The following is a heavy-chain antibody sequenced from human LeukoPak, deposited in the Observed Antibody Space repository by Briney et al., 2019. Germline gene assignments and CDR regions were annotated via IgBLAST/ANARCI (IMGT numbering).Heavy chain of an antibody. Sequence: PSETLSLTCTVSGDSMSTYYWSWIRQPPGEGLEWIGYIYYSGSTNYNPSLKSRVTMSVDTSKNQFSLNLSSLTAADTAVYYCARHPPCGDAGFSFDYWGQGTLVTVSS. CDR2: IYYSGST. V-gene: IGHV4-59*01. J-gene: IGHJ4*02. CDR1: GDSMSTYY. CDR3: ARHPPCGDAGFSFDY. D-gene: IGHD4-17*01.